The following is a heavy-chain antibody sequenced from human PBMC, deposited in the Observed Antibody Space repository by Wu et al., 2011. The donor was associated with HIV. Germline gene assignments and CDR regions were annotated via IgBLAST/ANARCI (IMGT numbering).Heavy chain of an antibody. V-gene: IGHV1-69*15. CDR3: ARDPPGYPYFFDY. D-gene: IGHD5-12*01. CDR2: IIPLFGTS. CDR1: GGSFNDYA. Sequence: QVQLVQSGPEVKKPGSSVKVSCRASGGSFNDYAISWVRQAPGQGLEWLGRIIPLFGTSNYAQKFQDRVTITADESTRTVFMELSSLKSDDTAVYYCARDPPGYPYFFDYWGQGTLVTVSS. J-gene: IGHJ4*02.